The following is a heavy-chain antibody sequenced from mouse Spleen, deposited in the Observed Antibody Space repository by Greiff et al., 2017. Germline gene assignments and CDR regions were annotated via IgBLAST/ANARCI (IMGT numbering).Heavy chain of an antibody. Sequence: VHLVESGPGLVAPSQSLSITCTASGFSLTDYGVSWIRQPPGKGLEWLGVIWGGGSTYYNSALKSRLSISKDNSKSQVFLKMNSLQTDDTAMYYCAKHDYYYVSSPSWFAYWGQGTLVTVSA. CDR1: GFSLTDYG. V-gene: IGHV2-6-5*01. J-gene: IGHJ3*01. CDR2: IWGGGST. CDR3: AKHDYYYVSSPSWFAY. D-gene: IGHD1-1*01.